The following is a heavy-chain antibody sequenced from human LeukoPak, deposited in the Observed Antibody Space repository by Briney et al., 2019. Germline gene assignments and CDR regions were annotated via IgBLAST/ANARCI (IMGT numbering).Heavy chain of an antibody. Sequence: PSETLSLTCTVSGYSISSGYYWGWIRQPPVKGLEWIGSIYHSGSTYYNPSLKSRVTISVDTSKNQFSLKLSSATAADTAVYYCAGARWGFGESRTFDYWGQGTLVTVSS. J-gene: IGHJ4*02. CDR2: IYHSGST. V-gene: IGHV4-38-2*02. CDR3: AGARWGFGESRTFDY. CDR1: GYSISSGYY. D-gene: IGHD3-10*01.